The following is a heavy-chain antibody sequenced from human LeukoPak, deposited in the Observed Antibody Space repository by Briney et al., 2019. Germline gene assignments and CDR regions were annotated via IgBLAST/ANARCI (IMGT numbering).Heavy chain of an antibody. J-gene: IGHJ4*02. V-gene: IGHV3-7*01. Sequence: GGSLRLSCAASGFTFSSYWMSWVRQAPGKRLEWVANINQDGSEKYYVDSVKGRFIISRDNARNPLFLQMNILTAEDTAIYYCVREGAYSTSSPAGYWGQGTLVSVSS. CDR3: VREGAYSTSSPAGY. CDR2: INQDGSEK. D-gene: IGHD6-6*01. CDR1: GFTFSSYW.